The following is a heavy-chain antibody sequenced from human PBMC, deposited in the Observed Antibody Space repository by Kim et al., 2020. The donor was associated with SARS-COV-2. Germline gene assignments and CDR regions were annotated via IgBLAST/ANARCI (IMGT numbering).Heavy chain of an antibody. CDR2: ISSSSSYI. CDR3: ARAGNYDILTGYYNYYYYYGMDV. V-gene: IGHV3-21*01. J-gene: IGHJ6*02. D-gene: IGHD3-9*01. CDR1: GFTFSSYS. Sequence: GGSLRLSCAASGFTFSSYSMNWVRQAPGKGLEWVSSISSSSSYIYYADSVKGRFTISRDNAKNSLYLQMNSLRAEDTAVYYCARAGNYDILTGYYNYYYYYGMDVWGQGTTVTVSS.